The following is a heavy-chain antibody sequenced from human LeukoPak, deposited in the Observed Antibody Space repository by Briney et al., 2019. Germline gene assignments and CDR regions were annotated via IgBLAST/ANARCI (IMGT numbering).Heavy chain of an antibody. D-gene: IGHD3-10*01. V-gene: IGHV3-23*01. J-gene: IGHJ4*02. CDR1: RFTFGSYA. Sequence: QPGGSLRLSCAASRFTFGSYAMSWVRQAPGMRLEWVSTIGGSGGGIYYADSVKGRFAISRDNSQSTLYLQMNSLRAEDTAVYYCAKYRGFGDSYDSWGQGTLVTVSS. CDR2: IGGSGGGI. CDR3: AKYRGFGDSYDS.